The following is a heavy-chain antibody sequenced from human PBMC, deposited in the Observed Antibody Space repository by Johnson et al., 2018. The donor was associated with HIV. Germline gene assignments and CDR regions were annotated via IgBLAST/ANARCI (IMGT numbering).Heavy chain of an antibody. CDR2: VKSITDGGTT. CDR1: GFTFNRAW. J-gene: IGHJ3*02. V-gene: IGHV3-15*01. CDR3: TTDPWGSDAFDI. Sequence: VQLVESGGGLVKPGGSLRVSCAASGFTFNRAWMSWVRQAPGKGLEWVGRVKSITDGGTTDYAAPVKGRFTISRDDSKNTLYLQMNSLKTEDTAVYYCTTDPWGSDAFDIWGQGTMVTVSS. D-gene: IGHD7-27*01.